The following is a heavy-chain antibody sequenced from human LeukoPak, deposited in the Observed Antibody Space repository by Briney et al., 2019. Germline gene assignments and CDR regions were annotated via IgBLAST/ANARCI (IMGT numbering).Heavy chain of an antibody. D-gene: IGHD3-22*01. CDR2: MSPNSGNR. Sequence: ASVKVSCKASGYTFTSYDINWVRQATGQGLEWMGWMSPNSGNRGYAQKFEGRVTMTRNTSISTAYMELSSLRSEDTAVYYCARGQDDFYDSSGYYYLFDYGGQGTLVTVSS. CDR3: ARGQDDFYDSSGYYYLFDY. CDR1: GYTFTSYD. V-gene: IGHV1-8*01. J-gene: IGHJ4*02.